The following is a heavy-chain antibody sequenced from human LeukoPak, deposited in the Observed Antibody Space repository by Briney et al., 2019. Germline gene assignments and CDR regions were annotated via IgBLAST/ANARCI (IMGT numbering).Heavy chain of an antibody. D-gene: IGHD2-15*01. CDR1: GFTFSNTW. CDR2: IRSDGSNK. CDR3: AKSCGGGSCYTDY. V-gene: IGHV3-30*02. Sequence: GGSLRLSCAASGFTFSNTWMSWVRQAPGKGLEWVAFIRSDGSNKNYADSVKGRFTISRDNSKNTLYLQMNSPRAEDTAVYYCAKSCGGGSCYTDYWGQGTLVTVSS. J-gene: IGHJ4*02.